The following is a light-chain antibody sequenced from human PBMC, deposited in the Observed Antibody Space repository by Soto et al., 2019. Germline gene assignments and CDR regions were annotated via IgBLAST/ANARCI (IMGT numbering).Light chain of an antibody. V-gene: IGKV3D-20*02. Sequence: IVYTQSPGTLSLSPVERPTRSGRPSQTGSNSYLAWYQQKSGQAPRLLIYGVSTRATDIPARFSGSGSGTDFTLTISSLEPEDFAVYYCQKRSSWPLNCGGGNKGDIK. CDR2: GVS. CDR3: QKRSSWPLN. J-gene: IGKJ4*01. CDR1: QTGSNSY.